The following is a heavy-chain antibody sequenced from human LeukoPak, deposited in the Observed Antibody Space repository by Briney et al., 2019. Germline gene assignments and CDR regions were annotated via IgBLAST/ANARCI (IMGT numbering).Heavy chain of an antibody. CDR1: GGSFSGYY. V-gene: IGHV4-34*01. D-gene: IGHD2-15*01. J-gene: IGHJ6*03. CDR2: INHSGST. CDR3: ASLAPPLYSPYYYYYMDV. Sequence: PSETLSLTCAVYGGSFSGYYWSWIRQPPGKGLEWIGEINHSGSTNYNPSLKSRVTISVDTSKNQFSLKLSSVTAADTAVYYCASLAPPLYSPYYYYYMDVWGKGTTVTISS.